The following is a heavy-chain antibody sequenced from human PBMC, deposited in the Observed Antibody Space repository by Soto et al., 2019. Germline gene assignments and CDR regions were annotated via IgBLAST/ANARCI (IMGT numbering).Heavy chain of an antibody. Sequence: QVQLVQSGAEEKKPGASVKVSCKASGYTFTGYAMHWVRQAPGQRLEWMGWINAGNGNTKYSQKFQGRVTITRDTSASAAYMALRSLRAEDTAVYYCASAVAVAADFGYWGQGTLVTVS. CDR3: ASAVAVAADFGY. V-gene: IGHV1-3*05. D-gene: IGHD6-19*01. CDR2: INAGNGNT. CDR1: GYTFTGYA. J-gene: IGHJ4*02.